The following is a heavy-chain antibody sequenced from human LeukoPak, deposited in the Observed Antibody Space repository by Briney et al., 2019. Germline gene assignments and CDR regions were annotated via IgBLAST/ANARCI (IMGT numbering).Heavy chain of an antibody. J-gene: IGHJ1*01. CDR1: GYAFTSYD. V-gene: IGHV1-8*01. D-gene: IGHD3-10*01. CDR2: MNPNSGNT. CDR3: ARDLSLPGTRQH. Sequence: ASVKVSCKASGYAFTSYDINWVRQATGPGLEWMGWMNPNSGNTGYAQKFQGRVTMTRNTSISTAYMELSSLRSEDTAVYYCARDLSLPGTRQHWGQGTLVTVSS.